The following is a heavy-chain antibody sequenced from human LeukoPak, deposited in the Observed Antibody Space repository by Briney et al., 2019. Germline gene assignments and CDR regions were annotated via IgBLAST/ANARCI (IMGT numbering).Heavy chain of an antibody. J-gene: IGHJ5*02. Sequence: SETLSLTCTVSGGSISSSTFYWGWIRQPPGKGLEWIGSMFSGGSTYYNPSLKSRVTISVDTSKNQFSLKLSSVTAADTAVYYCAMSIGYSSGWYWFDPWGQGTLVTVSS. V-gene: IGHV4-39*07. CDR1: GGSISSSTFY. D-gene: IGHD6-19*01. CDR3: AMSIGYSSGWYWFDP. CDR2: MFSGGST.